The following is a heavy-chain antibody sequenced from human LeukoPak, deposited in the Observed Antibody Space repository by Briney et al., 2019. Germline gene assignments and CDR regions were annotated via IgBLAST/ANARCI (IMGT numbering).Heavy chain of an antibody. CDR1: GGSISSGGYS. D-gene: IGHD6-6*01. J-gene: IGHJ5*02. CDR3: ARSSIAARPTRYRGAYNWFDP. Sequence: PSETLSLTCAVSGGSISSGGYSWSWIRQPPGKGLEWIGSIYHSGSTYYNPSLKSRVTISVDTSKNQFSLKLSSVTAADTAVYYCARSSIAARPTRYRGAYNWFDPWGQGTLATVSS. CDR2: IYHSGST. V-gene: IGHV4-39*07.